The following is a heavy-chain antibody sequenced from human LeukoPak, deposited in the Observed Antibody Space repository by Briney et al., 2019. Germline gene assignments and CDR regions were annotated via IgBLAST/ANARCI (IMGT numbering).Heavy chain of an antibody. D-gene: IGHD5-18*01. V-gene: IGHV3-21*01. Sequence: GGSLRLSCSASGFTFSSYSMNWVRQAPGKGLEWVSSISSSSSYIYYADSVKGRFTISRDNAKNSLYLQMNSLRAEDTAVYYCARSGDTAMVTGHFDYWGQGTLVTVSS. CDR3: ARSGDTAMVTGHFDY. CDR1: GFTFSSYS. CDR2: ISSSSSYI. J-gene: IGHJ4*02.